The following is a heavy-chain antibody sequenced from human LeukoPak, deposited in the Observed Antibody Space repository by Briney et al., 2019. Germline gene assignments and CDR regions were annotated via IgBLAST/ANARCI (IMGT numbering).Heavy chain of an antibody. V-gene: IGHV3-49*03. J-gene: IGHJ5*02. Sequence: GGSLRLSCTASGFTFGDYAMSWFRQAPGKGLEWVGFIRSKAYGGTTEYAASVKGRFTISRDDSKSIAYLQMNSLKTEDTAVYYCTTSYDYGGTIWFDPWGQGTLVTVPP. CDR3: TTSYDYGGTIWFDP. D-gene: IGHD4-23*01. CDR2: IRSKAYGGTT. CDR1: GFTFGDYA.